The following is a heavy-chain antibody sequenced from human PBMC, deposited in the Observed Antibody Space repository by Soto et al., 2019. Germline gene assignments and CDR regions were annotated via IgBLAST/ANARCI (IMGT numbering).Heavy chain of an antibody. J-gene: IGHJ4*02. V-gene: IGHV1-8*02. D-gene: IGHD1-26*01. CDR1: GYSFTAYH. CDR2: MNPITGNA. CDR3: ARRKERSGPHYFDS. Sequence: ASVKVSCKASGYSFTAYHIHWVRHATGQGLEWMGWMNPITGNAGYAQKFQGRVTMTRNTSIATAYMELSSLRSEDTAVYYCARRKERSGPHYFDSWGQGSLVT.